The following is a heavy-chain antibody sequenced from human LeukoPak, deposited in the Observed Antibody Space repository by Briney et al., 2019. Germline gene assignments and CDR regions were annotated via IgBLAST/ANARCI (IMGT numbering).Heavy chain of an antibody. D-gene: IGHD2-2*01. CDR3: AREPDHGYCSSTSCFKYNWFDP. CDR1: GYTFTGSY. CDR2: INPNSGGT. Sequence: ASVKVSCKASGYTFTGSYIHWVRQAPGQGLEWMGWINPNSGGTNYAQNFQGRVTMTRDTSISTAYMELSRLRSDDTAVYYCAREPDHGYCSSTSCFKYNWFDPWGQGTLVTVSS. J-gene: IGHJ5*02. V-gene: IGHV1-2*02.